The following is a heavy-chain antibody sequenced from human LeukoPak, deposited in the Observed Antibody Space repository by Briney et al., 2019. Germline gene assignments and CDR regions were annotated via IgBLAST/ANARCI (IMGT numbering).Heavy chain of an antibody. D-gene: IGHD3-3*01. J-gene: IGHJ4*02. V-gene: IGHV1-18*01. CDR1: GYTFTSYG. CDR3: ARDGRIADFWSRNDY. Sequence: ASVKVSCKASGYTFTSYGISWVRQAPGQGLEWMGWISAYNGNTNHAQKLQGRVTMTTDTSTSTAYMELRSLRSDDTAVYYCARDGRIADFWSRNDYWGQGTLVTVSS. CDR2: ISAYNGNT.